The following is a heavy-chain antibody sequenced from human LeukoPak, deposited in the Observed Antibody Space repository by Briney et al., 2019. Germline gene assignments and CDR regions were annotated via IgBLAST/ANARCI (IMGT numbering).Heavy chain of an antibody. J-gene: IGHJ4*02. CDR2: ISSSSSYI. Sequence: GGSLRLSCAASGFTFSVYSMNWVRQAPGKGLEWVSSISSSSSYIYYADSVKGRFTISRDNAKNSLYLQMNSLRDEDTAVYYCESHYYGSGSFDYWGQGTLVTVSS. CDR1: GFTFSVYS. D-gene: IGHD3-10*01. V-gene: IGHV3-21*01. CDR3: ESHYYGSGSFDY.